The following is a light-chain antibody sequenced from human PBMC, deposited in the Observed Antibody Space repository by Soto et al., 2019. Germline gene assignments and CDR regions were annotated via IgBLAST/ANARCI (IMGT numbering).Light chain of an antibody. CDR2: EVS. Sequence: QSALTQPASVSGSRGQSITISCTGTSSDVGTYNLVSWYQQHPGKAPKFMIYEVSKRPSGVSNGFSGSKSGNTASLTISGLQAEDEADYYCCSYAGSSTWVFGGGTKLTVL. J-gene: IGLJ3*02. CDR1: SSDVGTYNL. CDR3: CSYAGSSTWV. V-gene: IGLV2-23*02.